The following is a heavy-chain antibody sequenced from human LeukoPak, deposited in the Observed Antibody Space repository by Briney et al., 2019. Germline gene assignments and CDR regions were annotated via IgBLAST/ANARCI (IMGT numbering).Heavy chain of an antibody. V-gene: IGHV4-4*07. Sequence: SETLSLTCTVSGGFIFSYYWNWIRQPAGKGLEWIGHIYTSGSTNYNPSLKSRVTMSVDTSKNQSSLKLSSVTAADTAVYYCARWGSHSYWYFDLWGRGTLVTVSS. J-gene: IGHJ2*01. CDR1: GGFIFSYY. CDR2: IYTSGST. CDR3: ARWGSHSYWYFDL. D-gene: IGHD7-27*01.